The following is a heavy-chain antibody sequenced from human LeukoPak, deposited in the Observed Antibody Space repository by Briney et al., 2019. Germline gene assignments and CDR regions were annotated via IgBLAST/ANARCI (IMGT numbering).Heavy chain of an antibody. Sequence: GGSLRLTCTGSGFIFSSYGLFWVRQAPGKGLEWVSAISSGGAYTYYADSVKGRFTISRDNALNSVSLQMKGLRAEDTAIYYCARDPEVLDYYSYMDVWGKGTTVTVSS. CDR3: ARDPEVLDYYSYMDV. CDR1: GFIFSSYG. V-gene: IGHV3-21*01. J-gene: IGHJ6*03. CDR2: ISSGGAYT.